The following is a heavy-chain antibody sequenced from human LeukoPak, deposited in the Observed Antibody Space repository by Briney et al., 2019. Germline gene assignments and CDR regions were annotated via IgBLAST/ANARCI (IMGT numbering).Heavy chain of an antibody. CDR3: ARAFQSLGGLSLPDY. D-gene: IGHD3-16*02. V-gene: IGHV7-4-1*02. Sequence: ASVRVSCKTSGYTFTNYAMNWVRQAPGQGLEWMGWIHPSTGNPTYAQGFTGRFVFSLDTSVSTTYLQISSLKAEDTAVYYCARAFQSLGGLSLPDYWGQGTLVTVSS. CDR2: IHPSTGNP. CDR1: GYTFTNYA. J-gene: IGHJ4*02.